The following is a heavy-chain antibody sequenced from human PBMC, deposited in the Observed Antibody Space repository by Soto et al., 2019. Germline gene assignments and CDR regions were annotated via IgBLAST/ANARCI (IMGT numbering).Heavy chain of an antibody. D-gene: IGHD3-3*01. V-gene: IGHV4-39*01. J-gene: IGHJ5*02. CDR2: IYYSGST. CDR3: ARPSYYDFWSGYSGYGWFDP. Sequence: SETRSLTCTVSGGSISSSSYYWGWIRQPPGKGLEWIGSIYYSGSTYYNPSLKSRVTISVDTSKNQFSLKLSSVTAADTAVYYCARPSYYDFWSGYSGYGWFDPWGQGTLVTVSS. CDR1: GGSISSSSYY.